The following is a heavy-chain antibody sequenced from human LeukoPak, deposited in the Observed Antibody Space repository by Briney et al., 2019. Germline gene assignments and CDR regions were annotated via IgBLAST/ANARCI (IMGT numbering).Heavy chain of an antibody. CDR1: GYTFTSYG. CDR3: ASTSIAVAGLPYYFDY. CDR2: ISAYNGNT. D-gene: IGHD6-19*01. J-gene: IGHJ4*02. V-gene: IGHV1-18*01. Sequence: GASVKVSCKASGYTFTSYGISWVRQAPGQGLEWMGWISAYNGNTNYAQKLQGRVTMTTDTSTSTAYMELRSLRSDDTAVYYCASTSIAVAGLPYYFDYWGQGTLVTVSS.